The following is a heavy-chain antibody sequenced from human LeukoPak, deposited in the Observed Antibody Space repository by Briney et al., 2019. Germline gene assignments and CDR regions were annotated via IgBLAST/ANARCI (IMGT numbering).Heavy chain of an antibody. CDR3: ATLSPPYYYDSSADDAFDI. V-gene: IGHV4-31*03. Sequence: SETLSLTCTVSGGSISSGGYYWSWIRQHPGKGLEWIGYIYYSGSTYYNPSPKSRVTISVDTSKNQFSLKLSSVTAADTAVYYCATLSPPYYYDSSADDAFDIWGQGTMVTVSS. CDR2: IYYSGST. J-gene: IGHJ3*02. CDR1: GGSISSGGYY. D-gene: IGHD3-22*01.